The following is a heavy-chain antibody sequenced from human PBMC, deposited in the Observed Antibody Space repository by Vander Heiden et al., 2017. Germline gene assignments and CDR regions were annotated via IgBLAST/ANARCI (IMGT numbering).Heavy chain of an antibody. J-gene: IGHJ6*02. D-gene: IGHD4-17*01. Sequence: VQLQESGPGLVKPSETLSLTCTVSSGSVSSSSYYWGWIRQPPGKGLEWIGYIYYSGSTNYNPSLKSRVTISVDTSKNQFSLKLSSVTAADTAVYYCAAYGDYSSSFYYYYGMDVWGQGTTVTVSS. V-gene: IGHV4-61*01. CDR1: SGSVSSSSYY. CDR3: AAYGDYSSSFYYYYGMDV. CDR2: IYYSGST.